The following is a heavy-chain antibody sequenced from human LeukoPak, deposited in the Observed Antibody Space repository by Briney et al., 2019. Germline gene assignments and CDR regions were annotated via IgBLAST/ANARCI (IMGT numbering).Heavy chain of an antibody. V-gene: IGHV4-59*01. CDR2: IYYSGST. CDR1: GGSISSYY. J-gene: IGHJ1*01. Sequence: SETLSLTCTVSGGSISSYYWSWIRQPPGKGLEWLGYIYYSGSTNYNPSLKSRVTISVDTSKNQFSLKLSSVTAADTAVYYCARDSRRGGYDTHGALRHWGQGTLVTVSS. D-gene: IGHD3-22*01. CDR3: ARDSRRGGYDTHGALRH.